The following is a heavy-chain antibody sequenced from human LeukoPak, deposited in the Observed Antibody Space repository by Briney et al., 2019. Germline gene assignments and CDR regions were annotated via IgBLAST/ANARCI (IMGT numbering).Heavy chain of an antibody. CDR1: GGSISSYY. Sequence: SEALSLTCTVSGGSISSYYWSWIRQPPGKGPEWIGYIYYSGSTNYNPSLKSRVTISVDTSKNQFSLKLSSVTAADTAVYYCARDGRGYSYGLDYWGQGTLVTVSS. D-gene: IGHD5-18*01. CDR2: IYYSGST. J-gene: IGHJ4*02. V-gene: IGHV4-59*01. CDR3: ARDGRGYSYGLDY.